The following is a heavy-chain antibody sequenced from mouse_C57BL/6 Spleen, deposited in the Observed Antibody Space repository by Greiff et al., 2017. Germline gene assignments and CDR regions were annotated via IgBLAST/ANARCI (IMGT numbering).Heavy chain of an antibody. J-gene: IGHJ3*01. V-gene: IGHV1-42*01. CDR2: FNPSTGGT. D-gene: IGHD1-1*01. CDR1: GYSFTGYY. CDR3: ADYYGSSYGFAY. Sequence: VQLQQSGPELVKPGASVKISCKASGYSFTGYYMNWVKQSPEKSLEWIGEFNPSTGGTTYNQKFKAKATLTVDKSSSTAYMQLKSLTSEDSAVYYCADYYGSSYGFAYWGQGTLVTVSA.